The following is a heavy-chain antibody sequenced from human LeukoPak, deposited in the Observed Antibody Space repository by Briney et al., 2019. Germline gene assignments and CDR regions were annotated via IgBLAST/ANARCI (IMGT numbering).Heavy chain of an antibody. CDR3: ARVDVYSRNAFDI. V-gene: IGHV3-7*01. J-gene: IGHJ3*02. D-gene: IGHD6-13*01. Sequence: PGGSLRLSCAASGFTFSSYWMSWVRQAPGKGLEWVANIKEDGSEKYYVDSVKGRFTISRDNAKNSLYLQMNSLRAEDTAVYYCARVDVYSRNAFDIWGQGTMVTVSS. CDR1: GFTFSSYW. CDR2: IKEDGSEK.